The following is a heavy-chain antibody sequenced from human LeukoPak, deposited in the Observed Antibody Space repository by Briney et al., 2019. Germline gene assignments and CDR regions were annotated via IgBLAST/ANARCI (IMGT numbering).Heavy chain of an antibody. CDR3: AAHYGSGSYYNPQGYYFDY. Sequence: GASVKVSCKASGYTFTSYGISWVRQAPGQGLEWMGGIIPIFGTANYAQKFQGRVTITADESTSTAYMELSSLRSEDTAVYYCAAHYGSGSYYNPQGYYFDYWGQGTLVTVSS. CDR2: IIPIFGTA. CDR1: GYTFTSYG. V-gene: IGHV1-69*13. D-gene: IGHD3-10*01. J-gene: IGHJ4*02.